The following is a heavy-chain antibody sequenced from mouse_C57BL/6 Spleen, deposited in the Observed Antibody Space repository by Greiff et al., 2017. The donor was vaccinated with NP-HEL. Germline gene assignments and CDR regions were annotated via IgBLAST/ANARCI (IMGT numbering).Heavy chain of an antibody. CDR3: ARGESLTGTEGY. CDR2: IDPSDSYT. J-gene: IGHJ2*01. Sequence: QVQLQQPGAELVKPGASVKLSCKASGYTFTSYWMQWVKQRPGQGLEWIGEIDPSDSYTNYNQKFKGKATLTVDTSSSTAYMQLSSLTSEDSAVYYCARGESLTGTEGYWGQGTTLTVSS. D-gene: IGHD4-1*01. CDR1: GYTFTSYW. V-gene: IGHV1-50*01.